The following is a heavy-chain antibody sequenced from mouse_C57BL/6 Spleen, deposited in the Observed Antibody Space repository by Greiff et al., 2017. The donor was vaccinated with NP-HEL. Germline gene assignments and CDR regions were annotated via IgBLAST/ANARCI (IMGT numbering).Heavy chain of an antibody. J-gene: IGHJ4*01. CDR2: ISSGSSTI. Sequence: EVQRVESGGGLVKPGGSLKLSCAASGFTFSDYGMHWVRQAPEKGLEWVAYISSGSSTIYYADTVKGRFTISRDNDKNTLFLKMTSLRSEDTAMYYCAREAYYAMDYWGQGTSVTVSS. CDR3: AREAYYAMDY. V-gene: IGHV5-17*01. CDR1: GFTFSDYG.